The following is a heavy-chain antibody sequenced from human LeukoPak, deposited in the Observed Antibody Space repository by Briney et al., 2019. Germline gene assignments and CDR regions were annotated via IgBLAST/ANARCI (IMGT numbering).Heavy chain of an antibody. D-gene: IGHD1-26*01. CDR3: AKERLVGVKGIDY. V-gene: IGHV3-23*01. J-gene: IGHJ4*02. CDR2: ISGSGGST. Sequence: SGGSLRLSCAASGFTFSSYAMSWVRQAPGKGLEWVSGISGSGGSTHYADSVRGRFTISRDNSKNTLDLQMNSLRVEDTAVYYCAKERLVGVKGIDYWGQGTLVTVSS. CDR1: GFTFSSYA.